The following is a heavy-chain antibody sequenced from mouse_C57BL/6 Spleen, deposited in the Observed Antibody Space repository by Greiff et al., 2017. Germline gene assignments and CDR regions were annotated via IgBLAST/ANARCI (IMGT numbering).Heavy chain of an antibody. CDR1: GYTFTSYT. Sequence: VKLQESGAELARPGASVKMSCKASGYTFTSYTMHWVKQRPGQGLEWIGYINPSSGYTKYNQKFKDKATLTADKSSSTAYMQLSSLTSEDSAVYYCARGTTVVAQSPFEYWGQGTTLTVSS. CDR2: INPSSGYT. CDR3: ARGTTVVAQSPFEY. V-gene: IGHV1-4*01. D-gene: IGHD1-1*01. J-gene: IGHJ2*01.